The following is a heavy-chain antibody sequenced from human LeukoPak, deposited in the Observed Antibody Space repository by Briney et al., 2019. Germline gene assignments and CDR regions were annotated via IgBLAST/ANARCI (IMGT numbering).Heavy chain of an antibody. Sequence: ASVKISCKASGYTFSNYGITWVRQAPGQGLEWMGWRSAYNGDTKYAQTLQGRVTMTTDTSTSTAYMELRSLRSDDTAVYYCARDHSSSCQLFDYWGQGTLVTVSS. CDR3: ARDHSSSCQLFDY. V-gene: IGHV1-18*01. J-gene: IGHJ4*02. CDR2: RSAYNGDT. CDR1: GYTFSNYG. D-gene: IGHD6-13*01.